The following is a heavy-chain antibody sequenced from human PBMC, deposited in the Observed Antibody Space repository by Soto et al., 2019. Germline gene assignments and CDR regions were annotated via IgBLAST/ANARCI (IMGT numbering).Heavy chain of an antibody. CDR2: INPNSGGT. V-gene: IGHV1-2*02. CDR3: ARGVGLYGSYGLDFNY. J-gene: IGHJ4*02. Sequence: QVQLVQSGAEVKKPGASVKVSCKASGYTFTGYYMHWVRQAPGQGPEWMGWINPNSGGTNYAQKFQGRVTMTRDTSITTAYMELSRLRSDDTAVFYCARGVGLYGSYGLDFNYWGQGTLVTVSS. D-gene: IGHD1-26*01. CDR1: GYTFTGYY.